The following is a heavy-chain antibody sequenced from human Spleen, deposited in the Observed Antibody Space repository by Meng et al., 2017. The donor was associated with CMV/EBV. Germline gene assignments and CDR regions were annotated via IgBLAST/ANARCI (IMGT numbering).Heavy chain of an antibody. D-gene: IGHD7-27*01. Sequence: SCKASGYTFTAHYFHWVRQAPGQGLEWMGWIHPHRGDTNYAQQFQGRVTLTRDTSINTGYMELTRLTSDDTAVYYCARDNNWGPDYWGQGTLVTVSP. CDR1: GYTFTAHY. J-gene: IGHJ4*02. V-gene: IGHV1-2*02. CDR3: ARDNNWGPDY. CDR2: IHPHRGDT.